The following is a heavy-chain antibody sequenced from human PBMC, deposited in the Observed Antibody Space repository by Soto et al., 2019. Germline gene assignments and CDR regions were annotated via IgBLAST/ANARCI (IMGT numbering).Heavy chain of an antibody. J-gene: IGHJ4*02. Sequence: SETLSLTCAVYGGSFSGYYWSWIRQPPGKGLEWIGEINHSGSTNYNPSLKSRVTISVDTSKNQFSLKLSSVTAADTAVYYCARHNYGSGSTYFDYWGQGTLVTVS. CDR3: ARHNYGSGSTYFDY. CDR1: GGSFSGYY. CDR2: INHSGST. D-gene: IGHD3-10*01. V-gene: IGHV4-34*01.